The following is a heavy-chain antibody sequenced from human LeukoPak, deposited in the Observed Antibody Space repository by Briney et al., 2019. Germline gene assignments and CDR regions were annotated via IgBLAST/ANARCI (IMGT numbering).Heavy chain of an antibody. CDR2: INAGNGIT. D-gene: IGHD1-26*01. J-gene: IGHJ4*02. Sequence: GASVKVSCKASGYTFTSYAMHWVRQAPGQRLEWMGWINAGNGITKYSQKFQGRVTITRDTSASTAYMELSSLRSEDTAVYYCARGRGYFPHFDYWGQGTLVTVSS. V-gene: IGHV1-3*01. CDR1: GYTFTSYA. CDR3: ARGRGYFPHFDY.